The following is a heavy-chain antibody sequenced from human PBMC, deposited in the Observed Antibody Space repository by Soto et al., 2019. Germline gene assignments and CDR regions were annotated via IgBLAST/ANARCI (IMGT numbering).Heavy chain of an antibody. CDR2: IWYDGGNK. Sequence: GSLRLSCAASGFTFSNYGMHWVRQAPGKGLEWVAFIWYDGGNKYYAESVKGRFTISRDNSKNTLYLQMNSLRAEDTAVYYCARDGDVNTGFGKDYWGQGTLVTVSS. V-gene: IGHV3-33*01. D-gene: IGHD3-16*01. CDR1: GFTFSNYG. CDR3: ARDGDVNTGFGKDY. J-gene: IGHJ4*02.